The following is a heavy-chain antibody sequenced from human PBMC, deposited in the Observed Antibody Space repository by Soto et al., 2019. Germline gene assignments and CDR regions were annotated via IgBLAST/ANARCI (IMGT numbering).Heavy chain of an antibody. CDR1: GASISSSDYY. CDR2: IYYNGNT. D-gene: IGHD2-21*02. J-gene: IGHJ4*02. CDR3: ARWRTHALGDHHY. Sequence: SETLSLTCAVSGASISSSDYYWSWVRHRPGKGLEWIGYIYYNGNTFYSPSLTSRVTLSIDTSKNEFSLRLNSVTAADTAVYYCARWRTHALGDHHYWGQGTLVTVSS. V-gene: IGHV4-31*11.